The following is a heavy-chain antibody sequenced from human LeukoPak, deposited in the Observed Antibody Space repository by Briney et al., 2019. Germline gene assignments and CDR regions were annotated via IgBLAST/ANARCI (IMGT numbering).Heavy chain of an antibody. D-gene: IGHD6-19*01. CDR3: ARALRIAVAGNADPFDY. J-gene: IGHJ4*02. CDR2: IYYSGST. CDR1: GGSISSGDYY. Sequence: KASQTLSLTCTVSGGSISSGDYYWSWIRQPPGKGLEWIGYIYYSGSTYYNPSLKSRVTISVDTSKNQFSLKLSSVTAADTAVYYCARALRIAVAGNADPFDYWAREPWSPSPQ. V-gene: IGHV4-30-4*08.